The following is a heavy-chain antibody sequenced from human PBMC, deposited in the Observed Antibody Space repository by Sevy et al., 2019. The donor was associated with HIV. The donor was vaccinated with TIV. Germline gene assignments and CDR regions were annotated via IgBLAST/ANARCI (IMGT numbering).Heavy chain of an antibody. CDR3: ATDPFSVTTSNDYMDV. Sequence: GGSLRLSCAASGFTFSNYWMSWVRQAPGKGLEWVANIQEDGGDKYYVDSVKGRFTISRDNAKNSLYLQMNSLRAEDTAVYYCATDPFSVTTSNDYMDVSGKGTTVTVSS. J-gene: IGHJ6*03. CDR2: IQEDGGDK. V-gene: IGHV3-7*01. CDR1: GFTFSNYW. D-gene: IGHD4-17*01.